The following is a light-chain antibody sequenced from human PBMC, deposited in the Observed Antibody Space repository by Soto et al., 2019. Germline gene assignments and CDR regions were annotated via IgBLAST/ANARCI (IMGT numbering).Light chain of an antibody. CDR3: QQYGTSPYT. CDR2: GAS. J-gene: IGKJ2*01. CDR1: QSVSGSY. V-gene: IGKV3-20*01. Sequence: EIVLTQSPGTLSLSPGERATLSCRASQSVSGSYLAWYQQQPGQAPSLLIYGASSRATGIPDRFSGSGSGTDFTLTVSRLEPEDFAVYYCQQYGTSPYTFGQGTKREIK.